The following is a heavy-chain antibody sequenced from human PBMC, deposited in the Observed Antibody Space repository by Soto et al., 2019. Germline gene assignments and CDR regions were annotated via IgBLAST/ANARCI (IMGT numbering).Heavy chain of an antibody. CDR1: GFTFSSYA. CDR3: AKDTPEAYISSLDYYYYGMDV. J-gene: IGHJ6*02. CDR2: ISGSGGST. V-gene: IGHV3-23*01. Sequence: EVQLLESGGGLVQPGGSLRLSCAASGFTFSSYAMSWVRQAPGKGLEWVSAISGSGGSTYYADSVKGRFTISRDNSKNTLYLQMNSLRAEDTAVYYCAKDTPEAYISSLDYYYYGMDVWGQGTTVTVSS. D-gene: IGHD6-13*01.